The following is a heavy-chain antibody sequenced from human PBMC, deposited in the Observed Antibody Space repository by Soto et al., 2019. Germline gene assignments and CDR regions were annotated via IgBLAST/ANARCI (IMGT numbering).Heavy chain of an antibody. J-gene: IGHJ3*02. Sequence: GGSLRLSCAASGFTFSIYGMHWVRQAPGKGLEWVAVISYDGSNKYYADSVKGRFTISRDNSKNTLYLQMNSLRAEDTAVYYCAKAHPGYSSGRRNAFDIWGQGTMVTVSS. CDR2: ISYDGSNK. CDR1: GFTFSIYG. D-gene: IGHD6-19*01. CDR3: AKAHPGYSSGRRNAFDI. V-gene: IGHV3-30*18.